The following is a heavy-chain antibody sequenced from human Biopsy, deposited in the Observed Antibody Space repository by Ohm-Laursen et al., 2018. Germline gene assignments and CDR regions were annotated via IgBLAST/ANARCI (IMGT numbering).Heavy chain of an antibody. V-gene: IGHV4-59*08. D-gene: IGHD1-26*01. Sequence: SETLSLTCPASGGSISSYYWSWIRQPPGKGLEWIGYIYYTGSTNYNPSLKSRVTISVDTSMNHLSLRLTFVTAADTAVYYCARHAPSYSGSYWRYFDLWGRGTLVTVSS. CDR3: ARHAPSYSGSYWRYFDL. J-gene: IGHJ2*01. CDR2: IYYTGST. CDR1: GGSISSYY.